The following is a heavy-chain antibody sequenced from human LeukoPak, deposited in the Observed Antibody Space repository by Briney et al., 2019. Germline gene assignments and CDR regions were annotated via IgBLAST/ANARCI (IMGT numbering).Heavy chain of an antibody. J-gene: IGHJ4*02. CDR2: IYYSGST. CDR3: ASPWSSGGFDY. Sequence: PSETLSLTCTVSGGFISSSSYFWGWIRQPPGKGLEWIGSIYYSGSTSYNTSLKSRVTISVDTSKNQFSLKLSSVTAADTAVYYGASPWSSGGFDYWGQGTLVTVSS. V-gene: IGHV4-39*01. D-gene: IGHD6-19*01. CDR1: GGFISSSSYF.